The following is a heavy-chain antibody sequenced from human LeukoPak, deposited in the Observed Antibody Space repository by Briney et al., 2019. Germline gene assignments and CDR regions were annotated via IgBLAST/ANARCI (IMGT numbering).Heavy chain of an antibody. D-gene: IGHD3-3*01. CDR2: ISSTGFTL. J-gene: IGHJ4*02. CDR3: ASPPRNFWY. V-gene: IGHV3-48*03. CDR1: GXTFSSYE. Sequence: PGGSLRLSCAASGXTFSSYEMNWVRQAPGKGLEWVSSISSTGFTLNYADSVTGRFTISRDNAKNSLYLQMNSLRAEDTAVYYCASPPRNFWYWGQGTLVTVSS.